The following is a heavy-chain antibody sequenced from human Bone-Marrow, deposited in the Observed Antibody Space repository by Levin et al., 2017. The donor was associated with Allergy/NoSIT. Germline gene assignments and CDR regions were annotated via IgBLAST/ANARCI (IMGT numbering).Heavy chain of an antibody. CDR3: ASHHCTETTCSALLFDS. CDR1: GGSVSSDGHF. V-gene: IGHV4-61*08. Sequence: ASETLSLTCTVPGGSVSSDGHFWTWIRQPPGKGPEWIGYVYYSGSTNYNPSLKSRVTMSVDTSKNQFSLKMNSVTAADTSMYYCASHHCTETTCSALLFDSWGQGTLVTVSS. CDR2: VYYSGST. J-gene: IGHJ4*02. D-gene: IGHD2-2*01.